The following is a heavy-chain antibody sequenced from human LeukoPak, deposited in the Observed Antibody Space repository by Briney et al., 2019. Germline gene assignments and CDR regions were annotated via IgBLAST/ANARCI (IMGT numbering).Heavy chain of an antibody. CDR2: ISNNGGST. D-gene: IGHD1-26*01. J-gene: IGHJ4*02. CDR1: GFTFNNYA. CDR3: AKVVGPFDY. Sequence: GGSLRLSCAASGFTFNNYAMSWVRQAPGKGLEWVSSISNNGGSTYYADSVKGRFTISRDNSKNTLYLQMSSLRAEDTAVYYCAKVVGPFDYWGQGTLVTVSS. V-gene: IGHV3-23*01.